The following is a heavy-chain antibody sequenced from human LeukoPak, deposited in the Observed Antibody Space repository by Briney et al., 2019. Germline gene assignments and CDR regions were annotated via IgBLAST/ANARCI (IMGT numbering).Heavy chain of an antibody. CDR2: AYTSGST. Sequence: PSETLSLTCTVSGGSISSGSYYWCWIRQPAGKGLEWIGRAYTSGSTNYNPSLKSRVTISADTSKNQFSLKLTSVTAADTAVYYCARDGDSGDYAYWGQGTLVTVSS. V-gene: IGHV4-61*02. CDR1: GGSISSGSYY. J-gene: IGHJ4*02. D-gene: IGHD4-17*01. CDR3: ARDGDSGDYAY.